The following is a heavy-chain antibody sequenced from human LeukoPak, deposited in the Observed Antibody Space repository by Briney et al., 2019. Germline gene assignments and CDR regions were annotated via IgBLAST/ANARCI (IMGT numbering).Heavy chain of an antibody. J-gene: IGHJ4*02. Sequence: NSSETLSLTCTVSGVSISSGGYYWSWIRQHPGKGLEWIGYIYYSGSTYYNPSLKSRVTISVDTSKNQFSLKLSSVTAADTAVYYCARAGGFFSPFGYWGQGTLVTVSS. V-gene: IGHV4-31*03. CDR1: GVSISSGGYY. CDR2: IYYSGST. D-gene: IGHD3-16*01. CDR3: ARAGGFFSPFGY.